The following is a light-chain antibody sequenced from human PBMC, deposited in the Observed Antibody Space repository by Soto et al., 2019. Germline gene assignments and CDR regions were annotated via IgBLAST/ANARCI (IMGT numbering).Light chain of an antibody. CDR2: EAS. CDR1: STDFVSYNR. V-gene: IGLV2-18*01. CDR3: SLYTSENTYV. Sequence: QSALTQPPSVSGSPGQPVTISCTGTSTDFVSYNRVSWYQQPPGTAPKLIVYEASNRPSGVPDRFSGSKSGNTASLTISGLQAADEADYYCSLYTSENTYVFGTGTKGTVL. J-gene: IGLJ1*01.